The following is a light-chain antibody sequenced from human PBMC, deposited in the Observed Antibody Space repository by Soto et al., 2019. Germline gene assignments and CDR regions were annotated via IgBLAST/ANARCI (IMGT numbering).Light chain of an antibody. Sequence: DIQMTQSPSTLYASVGDRVTITCRASQSIGASLAWFQQKPGKAPNLLIYKASSLESVVPSRFRGSGSGPEFTLTISTLQPDDFASYYCQQYNRSPLTFGGGTKVEIK. CDR3: QQYNRSPLT. V-gene: IGKV1-5*03. CDR1: QSIGAS. J-gene: IGKJ4*01. CDR2: KAS.